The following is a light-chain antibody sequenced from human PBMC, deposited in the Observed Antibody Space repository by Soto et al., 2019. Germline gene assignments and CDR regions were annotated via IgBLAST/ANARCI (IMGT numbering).Light chain of an antibody. V-gene: IGLV2-14*01. Sequence: QSAPTQPASVSGSPGQSITISCTGTSSDVGRYNYVSWYQQHAGKPPKLMIYDVSNRPSGVSNRFSGFNSGNTASLTISGLQTEDEADYYCSSYTSRSTNVFGTGTMLTVL. J-gene: IGLJ1*01. CDR3: SSYTSRSTNV. CDR2: DVS. CDR1: SSDVGRYNY.